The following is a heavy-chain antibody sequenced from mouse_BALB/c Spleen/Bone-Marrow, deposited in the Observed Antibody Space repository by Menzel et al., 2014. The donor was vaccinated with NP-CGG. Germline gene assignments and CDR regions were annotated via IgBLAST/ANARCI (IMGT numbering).Heavy chain of an antibody. CDR2: INPSNGGT. D-gene: IGHD4-1*01. J-gene: IGHJ2*01. CDR1: GYTFTSYY. Sequence: VQLQQSGAELVKPGASVKLSCEASGYTFTSYYMYWVKQRPGQGLEWIGEINPSNGGTNFNEKFKSRATLTVDKSSSTAHMQLSSLTSEDSAVYYCTRGRTWDFDYWGQGTTLTVSS. V-gene: IGHV1S81*02. CDR3: TRGRTWDFDY.